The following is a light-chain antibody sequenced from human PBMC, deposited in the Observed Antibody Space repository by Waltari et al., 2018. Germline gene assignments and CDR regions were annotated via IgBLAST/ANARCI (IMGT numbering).Light chain of an antibody. CDR3: QSYDSSLSGV. Sequence: SVLTQPPSVSGAPGQRVPISCTGSSPNIGAGYDVHWYQQLPGTAPKLPIYGNSNRPSGVPDRFSGSKSGTSASLAITGLQAEDEADYYCQSYDSSLSGVFGGGTKLTVL. CDR1: SPNIGAGYD. CDR2: GNS. J-gene: IGLJ2*01. V-gene: IGLV1-40*01.